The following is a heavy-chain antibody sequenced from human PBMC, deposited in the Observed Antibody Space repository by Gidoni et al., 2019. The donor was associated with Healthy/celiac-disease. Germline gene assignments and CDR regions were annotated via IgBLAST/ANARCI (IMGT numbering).Heavy chain of an antibody. D-gene: IGHD5-18*01. V-gene: IGHV3-30*01. CDR1: GFTFSSYA. Sequence: QVQLVESGGGVVQPGRSLRLSCAASGFTFSSYAMHWVRQAAGKGLEWVAVISYDGSNKYYADSVKGRFTISRDNSKNTLYLQMNSLRAEDTAVYYCARGGYSYGPPPYYYYYYMDVWGKGTTVTVSS. J-gene: IGHJ6*03. CDR3: ARGGYSYGPPPYYYYYYMDV. CDR2: ISYDGSNK.